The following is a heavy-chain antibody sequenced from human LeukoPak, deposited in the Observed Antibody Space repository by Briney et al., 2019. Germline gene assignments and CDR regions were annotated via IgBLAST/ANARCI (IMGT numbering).Heavy chain of an antibody. J-gene: IGHJ4*02. D-gene: IGHD6-19*01. V-gene: IGHV3-30*04. Sequence: PGRSLRLSCAASGLTFSSYAMHWVRQAPGKGLEGVAVISYDGSNKYYADSVKGRFTISRDNSKNTLYLQMNSLRAEDTAVYYCARDRDSSGLNWGQGTLVTVSS. CDR2: ISYDGSNK. CDR1: GLTFSSYA. CDR3: ARDRDSSGLN.